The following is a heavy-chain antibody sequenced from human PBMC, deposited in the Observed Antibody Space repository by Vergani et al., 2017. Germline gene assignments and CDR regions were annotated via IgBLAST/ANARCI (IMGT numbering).Heavy chain of an antibody. V-gene: IGHV4-38-2*02. J-gene: IGHJ4*02. CDR2: IYHSGST. CDR1: GYSISSGYY. Sequence: QVQLQESGPGLVKPSETLSLTCTVSGYSISSGYYWGWIRQPPGKGLEWIGSIYHSGSTYYNPALKSRVTISVDTSKNQFSLKLSSVTAADTAVSYCARDRRHYYDSSGYDYWGQGTLVTVSS. D-gene: IGHD3-22*01. CDR3: ARDRRHYYDSSGYDY.